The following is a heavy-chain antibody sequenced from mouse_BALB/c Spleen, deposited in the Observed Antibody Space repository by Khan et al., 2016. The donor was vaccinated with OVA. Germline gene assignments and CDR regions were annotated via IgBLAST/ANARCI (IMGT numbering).Heavy chain of an antibody. CDR3: ASRGGHYGFDY. Sequence: VQLQESGAELVRPGVSVKISCKGSGYIFTDFSMHWVKRSHAKSLEWIGVISTHYGDSIYNQNFKGKATLTVDRSSSAPYMELARLTSEDSATYYCASRGGHYGFDYWGQGTLVTVSA. D-gene: IGHD2-1*01. V-gene: IGHV1S137*01. CDR1: GYIFTDFS. CDR2: ISTHYGDS. J-gene: IGHJ3*01.